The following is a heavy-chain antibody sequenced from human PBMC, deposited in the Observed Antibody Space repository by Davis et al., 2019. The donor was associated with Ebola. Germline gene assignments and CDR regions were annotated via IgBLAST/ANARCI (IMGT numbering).Heavy chain of an antibody. D-gene: IGHD4-17*01. CDR1: GYTFSSYA. CDR3: ARDGGDYANYYFDY. V-gene: IGHV1-69*13. J-gene: IGHJ4*02. CDR2: IIPIFGTA. Sequence: SVKVSCKASGYTFSSYAISWVRQAPGQGLEWMGGIIPIFGTANYAQKFQGRVTITADESTSTAYMELSSLRSEDTAVYYCARDGGDYANYYFDYWGQGTLVTVSS.